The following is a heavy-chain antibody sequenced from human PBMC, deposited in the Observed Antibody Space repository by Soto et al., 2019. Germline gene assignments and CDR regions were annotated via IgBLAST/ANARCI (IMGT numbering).Heavy chain of an antibody. CDR2: ISGSGDST. V-gene: IGHV3-23*01. CDR3: ARRGPGTYFDY. D-gene: IGHD6-13*01. CDR1: GFTFSSYA. J-gene: IGHJ4*02. Sequence: EVQLLDSGGGLVQPGGSLRLSCAASGFTFSSYAINWVRQAPGKGLEWVSVISGSGDSTYYADSVKGRFTISRDKSKNTLYLQMNSFRAEDTAVYYCARRGPGTYFDYWGQGTLVTVSS.